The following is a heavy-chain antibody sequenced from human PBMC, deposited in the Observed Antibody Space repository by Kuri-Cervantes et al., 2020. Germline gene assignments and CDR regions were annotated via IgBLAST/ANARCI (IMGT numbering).Heavy chain of an antibody. Sequence: LSLTCAASGFTFSSYWMSWVRQAPGKGLEWVANIKQDGSEKYYVDSVKGRFTISRDNAKNSLYLQMNSLRAEDTAVYYCARVPWYSSSWYLDYWGQGTLVTVSS. CDR1: GFTFSSYW. CDR3: ARVPWYSSSWYLDY. J-gene: IGHJ4*02. V-gene: IGHV3-7*01. CDR2: IKQDGSEK. D-gene: IGHD6-13*01.